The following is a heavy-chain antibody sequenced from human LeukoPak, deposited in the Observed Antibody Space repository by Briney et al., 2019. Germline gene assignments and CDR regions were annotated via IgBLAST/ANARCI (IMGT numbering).Heavy chain of an antibody. D-gene: IGHD2-15*01. CDR1: GNTFTAYY. Sequence: ASVKVSCKASGNTFTAYYMHWVRQAPGQGLEWMGWINPKNGDTNYAQRFQGRVTMTRDTSISTAYMELNRLRSDDTAVYYCARDGGEKSFDSWGQGALVTVSS. J-gene: IGHJ4*02. CDR2: INPKNGDT. CDR3: ARDGGEKSFDS. V-gene: IGHV1-2*02.